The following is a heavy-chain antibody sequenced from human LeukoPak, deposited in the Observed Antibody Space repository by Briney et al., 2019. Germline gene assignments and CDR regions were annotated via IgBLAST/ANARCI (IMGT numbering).Heavy chain of an antibody. Sequence: PGGSLRLSCAASGFTFSSYEMNWVRQAPGKGLEWVGRIKSKTDGGTTDYAAPVKGRFTISRDDSKNTLYLQMNSLKTEDTAVYYCTGHDYYDSSGYWPFDYWGQGTLVTVSS. J-gene: IGHJ4*02. V-gene: IGHV3-15*01. D-gene: IGHD3-22*01. CDR2: IKSKTDGGTT. CDR3: TGHDYYDSSGYWPFDY. CDR1: GFTFSSYE.